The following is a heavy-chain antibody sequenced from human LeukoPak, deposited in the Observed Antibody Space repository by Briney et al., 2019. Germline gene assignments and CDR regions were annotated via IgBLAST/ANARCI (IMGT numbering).Heavy chain of an antibody. V-gene: IGHV3-30*01. CDR3: ARKAVPGTAAADTDY. CDR2: ISYDGTYN. Sequence: PGRSLRLSCAASGFTFSSYAMHWVRQAPGKGLEWVAVISYDGTYNFYADFVKGRFTISRDNSKNTLYLQVNSLRPEGTAVYYCARKAVPGTAAADTDYWGQGTLVTVSS. J-gene: IGHJ4*02. CDR1: GFTFSSYA. D-gene: IGHD6-13*01.